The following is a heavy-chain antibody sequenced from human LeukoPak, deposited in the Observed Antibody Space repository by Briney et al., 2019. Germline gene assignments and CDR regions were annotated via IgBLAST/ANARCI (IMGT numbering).Heavy chain of an antibody. J-gene: IGHJ4*02. Sequence: GGSLRLSCAASGFTFSAYSMNWFRQAPGKGLGWVSYISTGGSTIYYADSVKGRFTISRDNAKNSLYLQLNSLRAEDTAVYYCARLKRSPAYFDYWGQGTLVTVSS. CDR3: ARLKRSPAYFDY. D-gene: IGHD3-10*01. CDR2: ISTGGSTI. CDR1: GFTFSAYS. V-gene: IGHV3-48*04.